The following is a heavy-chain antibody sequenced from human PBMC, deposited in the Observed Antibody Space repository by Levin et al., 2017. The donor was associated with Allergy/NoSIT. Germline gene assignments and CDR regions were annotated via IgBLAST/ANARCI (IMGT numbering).Heavy chain of an antibody. V-gene: IGHV5-51*01. D-gene: IGHD2-2*01. Sequence: RTGGSLRLSCKGSGYNFTNYWIGWVRQMPGKGLEWMGIIYPGDSDTRYSPSFQGQVTISADKSISTAYLQWSSLKASDTAVYYCARNPCSSSSCPRRFFDYWGQGTLVTVSS. CDR1: GYNFTNYW. CDR2: IYPGDSDT. J-gene: IGHJ4*02. CDR3: ARNPCSSSSCPRRFFDY.